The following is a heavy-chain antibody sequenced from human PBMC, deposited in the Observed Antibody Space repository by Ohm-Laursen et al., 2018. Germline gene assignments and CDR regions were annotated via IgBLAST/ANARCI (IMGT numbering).Heavy chain of an antibody. CDR3: AKDSSGGYYGMHV. V-gene: IGHV3-48*03. D-gene: IGHD3-10*01. CDR1: GFNFNTYE. J-gene: IGHJ6*02. Sequence: SLRLSCAASGFNFNTYEMNWVRQAPGKGLEWVSKITSRDYTTYYADSVKGRFTISRDNAKNSLYLQMNSLRAEDTALYYCAKDSSGGYYGMHVWGQGTTVTVSS. CDR2: ITSRDYTT.